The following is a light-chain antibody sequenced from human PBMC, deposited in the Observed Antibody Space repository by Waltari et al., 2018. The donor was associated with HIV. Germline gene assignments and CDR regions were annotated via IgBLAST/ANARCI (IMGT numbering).Light chain of an antibody. V-gene: IGKV2-28*01. CDR3: MQTLQTPRT. J-gene: IGKJ1*01. CDR1: QSLLFSNGLHY. Sequence: DIVMTLSTLSLPVTPGQPASISCRSSQSLLFSNGLHYLAWYLQRPGQSPQLLIYLGSNRACGVPDRFSGSGSGTDFTLKINRVEAEDVGVYYCMQTLQTPRTFAQGTRVEIK. CDR2: LGS.